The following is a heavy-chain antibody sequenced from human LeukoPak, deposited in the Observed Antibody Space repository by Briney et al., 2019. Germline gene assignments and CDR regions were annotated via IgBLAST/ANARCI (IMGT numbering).Heavy chain of an antibody. CDR3: ARERGVGLWFGEPAFDY. CDR2: LYSGGST. Sequence: PGGSLRLSCAASGFTVSSNYMSWVRQAPGKGLEWVSVLYSGGSTYYADSVKGRFTISRDNSKNTLYLQMNSLRAEDTAVYYCARERGVGLWFGEPAFDYWGQGTLVTVSS. D-gene: IGHD3-10*01. CDR1: GFTVSSNY. J-gene: IGHJ4*02. V-gene: IGHV3-66*01.